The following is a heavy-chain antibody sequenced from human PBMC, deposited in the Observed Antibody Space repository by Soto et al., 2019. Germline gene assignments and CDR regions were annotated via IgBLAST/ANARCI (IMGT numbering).Heavy chain of an antibody. CDR2: IWTSGST. CDR3: ARTVGAAYYFDF. Sequence: QVQLQDSGPGLVKPAETLSLTCNVSGDAMSKYYWSWVRQPARKGLEWIGRIWTSGSTNYNPSLNSRVTMSIDTSNKHFSLDLKSVTAAATAVYYCARTVGAAYYFDFWGEGVLVTVSS. V-gene: IGHV4-4*07. D-gene: IGHD3-16*01. CDR1: GDAMSKYY. J-gene: IGHJ4*02.